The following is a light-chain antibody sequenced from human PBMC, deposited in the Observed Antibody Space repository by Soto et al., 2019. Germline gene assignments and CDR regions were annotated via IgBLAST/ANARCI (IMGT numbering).Light chain of an antibody. CDR2: RAS. V-gene: IGKV3-15*01. CDR1: QSVSSN. Sequence: EIVMTQSPATLSVSPGESATLSCRASQSVSSNLAWYQQKPGQAPRLLIYRASTRATGIPARFSGSGSGTEFTLTISSLQSEDLAVYYCQQYNKWPPITFGQGTRLEMK. J-gene: IGKJ5*01. CDR3: QQYNKWPPIT.